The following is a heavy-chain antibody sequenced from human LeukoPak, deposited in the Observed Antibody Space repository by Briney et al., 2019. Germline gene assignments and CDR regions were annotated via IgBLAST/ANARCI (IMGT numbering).Heavy chain of an antibody. V-gene: IGHV4-59*01. CDR1: GFTFSSAW. D-gene: IGHD4-17*01. Sequence: GSLRLSCAASGFTFSSAWMSWIRQPPGKGLEWIGYIYYSGGTNYNPSLKSRVTISVDTSKNQFSLNLSSVTAADTAVYYCARVTYGDSYWGQGTLVTVSS. CDR2: IYYSGGT. CDR3: ARVTYGDSY. J-gene: IGHJ4*02.